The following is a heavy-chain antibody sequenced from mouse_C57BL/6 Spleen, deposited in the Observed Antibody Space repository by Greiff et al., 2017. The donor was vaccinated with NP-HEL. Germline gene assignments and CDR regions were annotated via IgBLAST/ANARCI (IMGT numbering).Heavy chain of an antibody. V-gene: IGHV1-80*01. J-gene: IGHJ4*01. CDR3: ATYDYDVGYAMDY. D-gene: IGHD2-4*01. Sequence: QVQLKESGAELVKPGASVKISCKASGYAFSSYWMNWVKQRPGKGLEWIGQIYPGDGDTNYNGKFKGKATLTADKSSSTAYMQLSSLTSEDSAVYFCATYDYDVGYAMDYWGQGTSVTVSS. CDR1: GYAFSSYW. CDR2: IYPGDGDT.